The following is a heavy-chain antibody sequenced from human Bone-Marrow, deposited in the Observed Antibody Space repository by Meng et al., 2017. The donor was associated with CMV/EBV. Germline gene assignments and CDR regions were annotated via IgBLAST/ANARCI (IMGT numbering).Heavy chain of an antibody. CDR2: ISGSGGST. D-gene: IGHD2-2*01. CDR3: AKGVGVVVPAARYFQH. V-gene: IGHV3-23*01. J-gene: IGHJ1*01. Sequence: GGSLRLSCAASGFTFSSYAMSWVRQAPGKGLEWVSAISGSGGSTYYADSVKGRFTISRDKSKNTLYLQMNSLRAEDTAVYYCAKGVGVVVPAARYFQHWGQGTLVTVPS. CDR1: GFTFSSYA.